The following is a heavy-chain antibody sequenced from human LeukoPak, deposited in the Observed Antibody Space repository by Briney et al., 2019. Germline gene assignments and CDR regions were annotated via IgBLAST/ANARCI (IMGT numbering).Heavy chain of an antibody. CDR3: ARDADDSSGYYY. CDR2: IIPIFGTA. D-gene: IGHD3-22*01. V-gene: IGHV1-69*13. CDR1: GYTFTSYA. J-gene: IGHJ4*02. Sequence: SVKVSCKASGYTFTSYAISWVRQAPGQGLEWMGGIIPIFGTANYAQKFQGRVTITADESTSTAYMELSSLRSEDTAVYYCARDADDSSGYYYWGQGTLVTVSS.